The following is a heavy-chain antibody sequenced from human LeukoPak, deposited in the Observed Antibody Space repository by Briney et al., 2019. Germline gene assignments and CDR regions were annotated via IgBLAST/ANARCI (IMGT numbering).Heavy chain of an antibody. V-gene: IGHV3-7*05. Sequence: GGSLRLSYADSGFTFSRSWMTWLRQAPGKGLEWVANINEDGSAQNYVDSVKGRFTISRDNAKSTLYLEMNSLRGEDTAVYYCGRDAGYDRFDYWGQGTLVTVSS. CDR3: GRDAGYDRFDY. CDR2: INEDGSAQ. J-gene: IGHJ4*02. CDR1: GFTFSRSW. D-gene: IGHD3-22*01.